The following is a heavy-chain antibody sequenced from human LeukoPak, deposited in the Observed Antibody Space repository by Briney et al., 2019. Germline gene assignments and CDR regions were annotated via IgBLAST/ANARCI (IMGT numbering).Heavy chain of an antibody. J-gene: IGHJ4*02. V-gene: IGHV5-51*01. CDR1: GYNFPIYW. Sequence: GESLKISCQGSGYNFPIYWIGWVRQMPEQGLEWMGIIYPDDSNTIYGPSFQGQVTISADKSINTAYLEWSSLRSEDTAVYYCARDWGVWGSYRYTAFDYWGQGTLVTVSS. CDR2: IYPDDSNT. CDR3: ARDWGVWGSYRYTAFDY. D-gene: IGHD3-16*02.